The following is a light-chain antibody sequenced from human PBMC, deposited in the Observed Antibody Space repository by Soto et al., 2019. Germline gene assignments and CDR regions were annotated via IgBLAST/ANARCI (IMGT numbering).Light chain of an antibody. CDR3: QQYNNWPQT. V-gene: IGKV3-15*01. CDR2: GAS. CDR1: QSVSSN. J-gene: IGKJ1*01. Sequence: IVMTQSPATLSVSPGERATLSCRASQSVSSNLAWYQQKPGQAPRLLIYGASTRATGIPRFSGSGSGTEFTLTISSLQSEDFAVYYCQQYNNWPQTFGQGTKVDIK.